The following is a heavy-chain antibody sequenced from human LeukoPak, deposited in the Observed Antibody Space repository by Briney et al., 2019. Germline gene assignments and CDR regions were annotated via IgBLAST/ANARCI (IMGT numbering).Heavy chain of an antibody. CDR1: GFTFSSYA. Sequence: GGSLRLFCAASGFTFSSYAMSWVRQAPGKGLEWVSAISGSGGSTYYADSVKGRFTISRDNSKNTLYLQMNSLRAEDTAVYYCAKDTSPTVTTNYWGQGTLVTVSS. CDR2: ISGSGGST. CDR3: AKDTSPTVTTNY. V-gene: IGHV3-23*01. D-gene: IGHD4-17*01. J-gene: IGHJ4*02.